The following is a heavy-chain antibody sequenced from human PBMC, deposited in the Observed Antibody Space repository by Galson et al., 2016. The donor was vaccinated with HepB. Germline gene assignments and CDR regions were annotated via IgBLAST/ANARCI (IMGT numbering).Heavy chain of an antibody. Sequence: SLRLSCAASGFTFSSYSMNWVRQAPGKGLEWVSYISSSSTIYYADSVKGRFTISRDNAKNSLYLQMNSLSDEDTAVYYCARAGHSSGWYPFNFWWFDPWGQGTLVTVSS. V-gene: IGHV3-48*02. D-gene: IGHD6-19*01. CDR2: ISSSSTI. J-gene: IGHJ5*02. CDR3: ARAGHSSGWYPFNFWWFDP. CDR1: GFTFSSYS.